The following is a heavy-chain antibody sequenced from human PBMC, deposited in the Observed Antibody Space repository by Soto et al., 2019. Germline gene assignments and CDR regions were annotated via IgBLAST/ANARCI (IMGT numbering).Heavy chain of an antibody. D-gene: IGHD3-3*01. CDR2: IYYSGST. Sequence: HVQLQESGPGLVKPSQTLSLTCTVSGGSISSGGYYWSWIRHHPGKGLEGIGYIYYSGSTYYDPSLKRRVTISVDTSKNQFSLKLSSVTAADTAVYYCARYPLYYDFWSGYHEYYGMDVWGQGTTVTVSS. CDR1: GGSISSGGYY. CDR3: ARYPLYYDFWSGYHEYYGMDV. J-gene: IGHJ6*02. V-gene: IGHV4-31*03.